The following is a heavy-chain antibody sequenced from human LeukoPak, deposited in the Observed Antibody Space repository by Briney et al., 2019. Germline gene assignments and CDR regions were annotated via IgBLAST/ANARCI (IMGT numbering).Heavy chain of an antibody. CDR1: GGTLSSYA. V-gene: IGHV1-18*01. CDR3: ARGGRRIAAAGNHNWFDP. CDR2: ISAYNGNT. J-gene: IGHJ5*02. Sequence: ASVKVSCKASGGTLSSYAISWVRQAPGQGLEWMGWISAYNGNTNYAQKLQGRVTMTTDTSTSTAYMELRSLRSDDTAVYYCARGGRRIAAAGNHNWFDPWGQGTLVTVSS. D-gene: IGHD6-13*01.